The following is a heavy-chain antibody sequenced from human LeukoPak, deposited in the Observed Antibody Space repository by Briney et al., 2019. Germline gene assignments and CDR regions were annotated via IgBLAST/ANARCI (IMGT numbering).Heavy chain of an antibody. CDR2: ISRTGSNT. J-gene: IGHJ4*02. CDR1: EFTFSSYE. V-gene: IGHV3-48*03. Sequence: GGSLRLSYAASEFTFSSYEMNWVRQAPGKGLEWVSYISRTGSNTYYADSVKGRFTISRDNAKNSLYLQMNSLRAEDTAVYYCARSTTINSVDYWGQGTLVTVSS. D-gene: IGHD1-26*01. CDR3: ARSTTINSVDY.